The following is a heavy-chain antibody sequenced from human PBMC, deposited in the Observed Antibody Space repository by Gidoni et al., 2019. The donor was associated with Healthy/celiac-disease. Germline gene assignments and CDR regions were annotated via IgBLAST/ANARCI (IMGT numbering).Heavy chain of an antibody. CDR1: GFSLSTSGMC. J-gene: IGHJ4*02. CDR3: ARIRPYYYGSGSYVYFDY. D-gene: IGHD3-10*01. CDR2: IDWDDDK. Sequence: QVTLRESGPALVKPTQTLTLTCPFSGFSLSTSGMCVSWIRQPPGKALEWLARIDWDDDKYYSTSLKTRLTISKDTSKNQVVLTMTNMDPVDTATYYCARIRPYYYGSGSYVYFDYWGQGTLVTVSS. V-gene: IGHV2-70*15.